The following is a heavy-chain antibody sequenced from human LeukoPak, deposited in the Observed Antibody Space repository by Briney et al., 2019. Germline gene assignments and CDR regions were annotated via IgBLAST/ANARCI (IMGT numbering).Heavy chain of an antibody. D-gene: IGHD3-22*01. Sequence: PGGSLRLSCAASEFSVGSNYMTWVRQAPGKGLEWVSLIYSGGSTYYADSVKGRFTISRDNSKNTLYLQMNSLRAEDTAVYYCAKDFLWFLSITMTPARDDYWGQGTLVTVSS. CDR3: AKDFLWFLSITMTPARDDY. V-gene: IGHV3-66*01. CDR1: EFSVGSNY. CDR2: IYSGGST. J-gene: IGHJ4*02.